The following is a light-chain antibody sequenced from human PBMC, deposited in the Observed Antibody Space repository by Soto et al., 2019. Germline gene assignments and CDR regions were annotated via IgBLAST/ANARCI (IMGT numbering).Light chain of an antibody. Sequence: DIQMTQSPSTLSASVGDRVTITCRASQIISSWLAWYQQKPGKAPKLLIYKASSLESGVPSRFSGSGSGTEFTLTISSLQPDDFATYYCQQYNSDSPVTFGGGTKVEIK. CDR1: QIISSW. CDR2: KAS. J-gene: IGKJ4*01. CDR3: QQYNSDSPVT. V-gene: IGKV1-5*03.